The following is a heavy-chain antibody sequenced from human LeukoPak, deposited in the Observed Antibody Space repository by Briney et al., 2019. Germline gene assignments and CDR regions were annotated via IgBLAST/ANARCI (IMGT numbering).Heavy chain of an antibody. Sequence: PSETLSLTCTVSGGSISSYYWSWIRQPPGKGLEWIGYIYYSGSTNYNPSLKSRVTMSVDTSKNQFSLKLSSVTAADTAVYYCASTITVTTDYWGQGTLVTVSS. J-gene: IGHJ4*02. CDR2: IYYSGST. D-gene: IGHD4-17*01. CDR1: GGSISSYY. V-gene: IGHV4-59*08. CDR3: ASTITVTTDY.